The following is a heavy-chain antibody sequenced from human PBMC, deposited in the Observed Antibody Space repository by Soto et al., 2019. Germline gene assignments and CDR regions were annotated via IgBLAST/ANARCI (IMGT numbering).Heavy chain of an antibody. CDR3: ARVYYDSSGYSFDY. Sequence: SETLSLTCTVSGGSISSYYWSWIRQPPGKGLEWIGYIYYSGSTNYNPSLKSRVTISVDTSKNQFSLKLSSVTAADTVVYYCARVYYDSSGYSFDYWGQGTLVTVSS. CDR1: GGSISSYY. CDR2: IYYSGST. D-gene: IGHD3-22*01. V-gene: IGHV4-59*01. J-gene: IGHJ4*02.